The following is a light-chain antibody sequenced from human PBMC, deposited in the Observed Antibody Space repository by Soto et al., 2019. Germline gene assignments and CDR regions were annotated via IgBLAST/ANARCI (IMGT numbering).Light chain of an antibody. J-gene: IGLJ1*01. Sequence: QLVLTQPPSVSGAPGQRVIISCTGSSSNIGAGYDVHWYQQLPGTAPRLLIYDNNNRPSGVPARFSVSKSDTSASLAITGLQPEDEDDYYCQSYDSSLSGSYVFGTGTKLTVL. CDR2: DNN. CDR1: SSNIGAGYD. CDR3: QSYDSSLSGSYV. V-gene: IGLV1-40*01.